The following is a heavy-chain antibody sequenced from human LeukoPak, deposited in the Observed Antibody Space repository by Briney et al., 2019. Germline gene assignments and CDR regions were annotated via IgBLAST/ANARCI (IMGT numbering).Heavy chain of an antibody. J-gene: IGHJ3*02. CDR2: IYHSGST. CDR1: GGSISSGGYS. V-gene: IGHV4-30-2*01. Sequence: SETLSLTCAVSGGSISSGGYSWSWIRQPPGKGLEWIGYIYHSGSTYYNPSLKSRVTISVDRSKNQFSLKLSSVTAADTAVYYCARVPRGYYGSGSYLAFDIWGQGTMVTVSS. CDR3: ARVPRGYYGSGSYLAFDI. D-gene: IGHD3-10*01.